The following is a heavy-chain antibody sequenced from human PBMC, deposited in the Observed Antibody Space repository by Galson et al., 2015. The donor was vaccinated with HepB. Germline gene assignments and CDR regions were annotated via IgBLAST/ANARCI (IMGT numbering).Heavy chain of an antibody. CDR3: VRWRDNATFDI. Sequence: QVQLQESGPGLAKPSETLSLTCTVSGASISSYSWSWIRLPTGNGLDWIGNASYIGTANYNPSLQGRVTISVDTSKNQLYLKMKSVTAADTARYFCVRWRDNATFDIWGQGTMVTFSS. V-gene: IGHV4-59*13. CDR1: GASISSYS. CDR2: ASYIGTA. D-gene: IGHD5-24*01. J-gene: IGHJ3*02.